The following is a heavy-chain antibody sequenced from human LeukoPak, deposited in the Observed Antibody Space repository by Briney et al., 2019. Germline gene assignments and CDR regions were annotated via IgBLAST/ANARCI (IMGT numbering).Heavy chain of an antibody. V-gene: IGHV1-2*06. CDR3: ARDGDLNYFDH. D-gene: IGHD3-10*01. CDR2: INPNSGGT. Sequence: ASVKVSCKASGYTFTDYYMHWVLQAPGQGLEWMGRINPNSGGTNYAQKFQGRVTMTRDTSISTAYMELSRLRSDDTAVYYCARDGDLNYFDHWGQGTLVSVSS. J-gene: IGHJ4*02. CDR1: GYTFTDYY.